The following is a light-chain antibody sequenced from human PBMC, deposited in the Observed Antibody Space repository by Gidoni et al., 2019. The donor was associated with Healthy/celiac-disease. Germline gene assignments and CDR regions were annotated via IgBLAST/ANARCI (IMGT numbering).Light chain of an antibody. CDR1: QSISSY. J-gene: IGKJ2*01. CDR3: QQSYSTA. V-gene: IGKV1-39*01. Sequence: DIQMSQSPSSLSASVGDRVTITCRAIQSISSYLNWYQQKPGKAPKLLIYAASSFQSGVPSRCSGSGSGTDFTLTIISLQPEDLATYYCQQSYSTAFGQGTKLEIK. CDR2: AAS.